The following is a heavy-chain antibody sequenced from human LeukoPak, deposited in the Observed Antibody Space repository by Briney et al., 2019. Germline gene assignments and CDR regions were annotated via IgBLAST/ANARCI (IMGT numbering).Heavy chain of an antibody. J-gene: IGHJ2*01. CDR2: IYYSGST. CDR1: GGSISSSSYY. D-gene: IGHD6-13*01. CDR3: ARPPQQQLDYWYFDL. V-gene: IGHV4-39*01. Sequence: SETLSLTCTVSGGSISSSSYYWGWIRQPPGKGLEWIGSIYYSGSTYYSPSLKSRVTISVDTSKNQFSLKLSSVTAADTAVYYCARPPQQQLDYWYFDLWGRGTLVTVSS.